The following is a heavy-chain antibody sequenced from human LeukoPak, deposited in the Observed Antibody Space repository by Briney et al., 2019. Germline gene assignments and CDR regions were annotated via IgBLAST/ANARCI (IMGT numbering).Heavy chain of an antibody. J-gene: IGHJ5*02. CDR2: INAGNGNT. CDR1: GYTFSSYA. Sequence: ASVKVSCKASGYTFSSYAMHWVRQAPGQRLEWMGWINAGNGNTKYSQKFQGRVTITRDTSASTAYMELSSLRSEDTAVYYRARDCSGSANWFDPWGQGTLVTVSS. D-gene: IGHD2-15*01. V-gene: IGHV1-3*01. CDR3: ARDCSGSANWFDP.